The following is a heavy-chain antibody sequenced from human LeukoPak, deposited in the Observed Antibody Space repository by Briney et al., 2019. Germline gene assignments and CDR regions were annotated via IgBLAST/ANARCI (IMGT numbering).Heavy chain of an antibody. D-gene: IGHD2-2*01. J-gene: IGHJ4*02. CDR1: GFTLSRYG. V-gene: IGHV3-64D*06. Sequence: GGSLRLSCSASGFTLSRYGMHWVRQAPGKGLKYVSGISSNGGSTNYADSVKGRFTISRDNSKNTLHLQMSSLRAEDTAVYYCVKGYCSSISCSLIDYGGQGTLVTVSS. CDR3: VKGYCSSISCSLIDY. CDR2: ISSNGGST.